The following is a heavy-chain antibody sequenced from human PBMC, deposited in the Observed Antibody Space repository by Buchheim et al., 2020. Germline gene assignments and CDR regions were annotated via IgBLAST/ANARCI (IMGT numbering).Heavy chain of an antibody. D-gene: IGHD2-2*01. J-gene: IGHJ4*02. Sequence: EVQLVQSGAEMKKPGESLKISCKGSGYSFPSYWIAWVRQMPGNGLEWMGIIYPSDSDTRYSPSFRGQVTIPADKSISTAFLQWSSLKASDTAIYYCAKGYCSSTSCYRFDYWGQGTL. CDR3: AKGYCSSTSCYRFDY. V-gene: IGHV5-51*01. CDR2: IYPSDSDT. CDR1: GYSFPSYW.